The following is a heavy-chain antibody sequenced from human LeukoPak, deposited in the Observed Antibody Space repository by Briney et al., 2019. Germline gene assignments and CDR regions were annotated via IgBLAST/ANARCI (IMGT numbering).Heavy chain of an antibody. CDR3: ARGFPCGCDCWNWFDP. J-gene: IGHJ5*02. Sequence: ASVKVSCTASGYTFTSYDINWVRQATGQGLEWMGWMNPNSGNTGYAQKFQGRVTMTRNTSISTAYMELSSLRSEDTAVYYCARGFPCGCDCWNWFDPWGQGTLVTVSS. CDR2: MNPNSGNT. CDR1: GYTFTSYD. V-gene: IGHV1-8*01. D-gene: IGHD2-21*02.